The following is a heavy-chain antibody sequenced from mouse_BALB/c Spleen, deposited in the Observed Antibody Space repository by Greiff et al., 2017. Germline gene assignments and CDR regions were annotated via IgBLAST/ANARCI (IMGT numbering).Heavy chain of an antibody. Sequence: QVQLQQPGAELVKPGASVKMSCKASGYTFTSYWMHWVKQRPGQGLEWIGVIDPSDSYTSYNQKFKGKATLTVDTSSSTAYMQLSSLTSEDSAVYYCTRSPDYYGSSSGFAYWGQGTLVTVAA. CDR2: IDPSDSYT. J-gene: IGHJ3*01. CDR1: GYTFTSYW. V-gene: IGHV1S127*01. CDR3: TRSPDYYGSSSGFAY. D-gene: IGHD1-1*01.